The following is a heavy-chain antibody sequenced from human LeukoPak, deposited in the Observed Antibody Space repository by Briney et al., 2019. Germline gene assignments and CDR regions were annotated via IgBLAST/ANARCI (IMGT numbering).Heavy chain of an antibody. CDR1: GYTFTGYY. V-gene: IGHV1-2*02. CDR3: ARGGWQRDGDKDAFDI. Sequence: GASVKVSCKASGYTFTGYYMHWVRQAPGQGLEWMGWINPNSGGTNYAQKFQGRVTMTRDTSISTAYMELSRLRSDDTAVYYCARGGWQRDGDKDAFDIWGQGTMVTVSS. CDR2: INPNSGGT. J-gene: IGHJ3*02. D-gene: IGHD4-17*01.